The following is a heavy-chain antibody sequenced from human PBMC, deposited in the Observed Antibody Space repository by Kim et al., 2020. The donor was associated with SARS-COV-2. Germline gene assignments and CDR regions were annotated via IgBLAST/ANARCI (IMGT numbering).Heavy chain of an antibody. J-gene: IGHJ4*02. CDR2: INPNTGGT. V-gene: IGHV1-2*06. D-gene: IGHD2-2*01. Sequence: ASVKVSCKASGYTFTGHFMHLVRQAPGQGLEWMGRINPNTGGTNYAQKFQGRVTMTRDTSISTAYMELSNLTSDDTAVYYCAREGSSTGPRGADYWGQGTLVTAYS. CDR1: GYTFTGHF. CDR3: AREGSSTGPRGADY.